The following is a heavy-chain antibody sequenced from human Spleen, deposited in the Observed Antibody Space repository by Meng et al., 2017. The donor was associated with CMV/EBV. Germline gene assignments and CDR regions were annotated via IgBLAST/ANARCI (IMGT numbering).Heavy chain of an antibody. CDR1: GFTFSTYA. Sequence: GGSLRLSCAASGFTFSTYAMSWVRQAPGKGLEWVSAVTGSGYRTFYADSVKGRFTISRDNSRNTLYLQMNSLRAEDTAVYYCARGDTIWGYYYGMDVWGQGTTVTVSS. J-gene: IGHJ6*02. CDR2: VTGSGYRT. CDR3: ARGDTIWGYYYGMDV. V-gene: IGHV3-23*01. D-gene: IGHD7-27*01.